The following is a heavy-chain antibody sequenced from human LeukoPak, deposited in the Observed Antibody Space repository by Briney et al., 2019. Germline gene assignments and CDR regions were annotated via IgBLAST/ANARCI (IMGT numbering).Heavy chain of an antibody. CDR3: ARDSGWLYGGNSGRFFDY. CDR1: GFTFSDYY. V-gene: IGHV3-11*01. J-gene: IGHJ4*02. D-gene: IGHD4-23*01. Sequence: GGSLRLSCAASGFTFSDYYMSWIRQAPGKGLEWVSYISSSGSTIYYADSVKGRFTISRDNAKNSLYLQMNSLRAEDTAVYYCARDSGWLYGGNSGRFFDYWGQGTLVTVSS. CDR2: ISSSGSTI.